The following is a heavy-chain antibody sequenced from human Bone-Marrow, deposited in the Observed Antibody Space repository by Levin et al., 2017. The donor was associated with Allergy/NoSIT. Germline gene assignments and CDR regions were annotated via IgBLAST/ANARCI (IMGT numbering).Heavy chain of an antibody. V-gene: IGHV3-66*01. D-gene: IGHD2-2*01. CDR1: GFTVSNNY. Sequence: GGSLRLSCAASGFTVSNNYMNWVRQAPGKGLEWVSVLYSGGDTYYADSVKGRFTVSRDNSMNTLYLQMNSLRADDTAVYYCARDSLGYCSSASCYGVEYWGQGTLVTVSS. J-gene: IGHJ4*02. CDR2: LYSGGDT. CDR3: ARDSLGYCSSASCYGVEY.